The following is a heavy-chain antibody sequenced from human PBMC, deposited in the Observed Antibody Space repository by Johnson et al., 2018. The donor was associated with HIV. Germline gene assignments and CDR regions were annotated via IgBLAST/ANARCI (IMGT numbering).Heavy chain of an antibody. D-gene: IGHD1-20*01. J-gene: IGHJ3*02. CDR2: ISFDGNNR. V-gene: IGHV3-30*04. CDR1: KFAFSTYA. CDR3: ARDSAGNWNLRPGNDAFDI. Sequence: QVQLLESGGGVVQPGRSLRLSCAASKFAFSTYAMHWVRQAPGKGLEWVAVISFDGNNRYYADSVKGRFTISRDNSKNTLYLQMNSLRAEDTAVYYCARDSAGNWNLRPGNDAFDIWGQGTMVTVSS.